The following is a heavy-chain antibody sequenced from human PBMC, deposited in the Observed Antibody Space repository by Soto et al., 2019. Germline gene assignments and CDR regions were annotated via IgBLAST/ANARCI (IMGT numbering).Heavy chain of an antibody. D-gene: IGHD3-10*01. CDR3: ARDRSHGSGSYFDY. J-gene: IGHJ4*02. V-gene: IGHV3-30-3*01. CDR2: ISYDGSNK. CDR1: GFTFSSYA. Sequence: VGSLSLSCAASGFTFSSYAMHWVRQAPGKGLERVAVISYDGSNKYYADSVKGRFTISRDNSKNTLYLQMNSLRAEDTAVYYCARDRSHGSGSYFDYWGQGTLVTVSS.